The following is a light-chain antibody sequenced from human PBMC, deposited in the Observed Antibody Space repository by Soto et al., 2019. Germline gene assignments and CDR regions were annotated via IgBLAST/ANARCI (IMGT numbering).Light chain of an antibody. V-gene: IGLV2-14*01. CDR1: SSDVGGYNY. Sequence: QSALTQPASVSGSPGQSITISCTGTSSDVGGYNYVSWNQQHPGKAPKLMIYEVSNRPSGVSNRFSGSKSGNTASLTISGLQAEDEADYYCSSYTSSSTPYVVFGGGTKLTVL. J-gene: IGLJ2*01. CDR2: EVS. CDR3: SSYTSSSTPYVV.